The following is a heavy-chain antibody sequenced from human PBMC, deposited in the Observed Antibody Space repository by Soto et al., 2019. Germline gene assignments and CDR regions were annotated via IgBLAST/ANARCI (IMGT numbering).Heavy chain of an antibody. Sequence: GGSLRLSCAASGFTFSSYAMSWVRQAPGKGLEWVSAISGSGGSTYYADSVKGRFTISRDNSKSTLYLQMNSLRAEDTAVYYCAKGGDYVWGVFDHCGQGSLVTGSS. D-gene: IGHD3-16*01. V-gene: IGHV3-23*01. J-gene: IGHJ4*02. CDR1: GFTFSSYA. CDR3: AKGGDYVWGVFDH. CDR2: ISGSGGST.